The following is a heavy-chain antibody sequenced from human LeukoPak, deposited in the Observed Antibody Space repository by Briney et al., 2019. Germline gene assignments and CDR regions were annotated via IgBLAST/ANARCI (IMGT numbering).Heavy chain of an antibody. Sequence: GGSLRLSCAASGFIFSSYGMHWVRQAPGKGLEWVAFIGFDGSDKYYADSVKGRFTISRDNSKNTKYLQMNSLRPEDTAVYYCAKDTSSWYPSGVDYWGQGTLVTVSS. V-gene: IGHV3-30*02. D-gene: IGHD6-13*01. CDR1: GFIFSSYG. CDR3: AKDTSSWYPSGVDY. J-gene: IGHJ4*02. CDR2: IGFDGSDK.